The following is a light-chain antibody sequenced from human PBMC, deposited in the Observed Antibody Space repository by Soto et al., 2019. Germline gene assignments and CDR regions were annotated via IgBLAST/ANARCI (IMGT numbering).Light chain of an antibody. CDR1: QSISNW. Sequence: DIQMTQSPSSLSASVGARVTITCRASQSISNWLAWYQQKPGKAPKLLLYKASTLQSGVPSGFSGSGSGTEFTLTISSLQPDDFATYYCQRYNSYPYTFGQGTKVDI. CDR2: KAS. V-gene: IGKV1-5*03. J-gene: IGKJ2*01. CDR3: QRYNSYPYT.